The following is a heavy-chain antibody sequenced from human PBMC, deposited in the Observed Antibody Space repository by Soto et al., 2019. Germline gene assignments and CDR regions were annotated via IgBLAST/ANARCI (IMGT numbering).Heavy chain of an antibody. CDR2: SRDKAQGYST. J-gene: IGHJ4*02. Sequence: QPGGSLRLSCAGSGFTLRDHYVDWVRQAPGKGLEWVGRSRDKAQGYSTAYAASVKGRFTTSRDESKNSVYLQMNSLKTEDTAVYYCARSPGVGVRGAYWGQGTLVT. D-gene: IGHD3-16*01. V-gene: IGHV3-72*01. CDR3: ARSPGVGVRGAY. CDR1: GFTLRDHY.